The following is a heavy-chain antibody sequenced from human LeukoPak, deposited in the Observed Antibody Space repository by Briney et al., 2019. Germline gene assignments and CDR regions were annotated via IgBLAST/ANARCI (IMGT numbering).Heavy chain of an antibody. CDR2: ISVSGETT. CDR3: AKYGSGSYYNGLY. Sequence: GGSLRLSCAASGFTFSSYAMTWVRQAPGKGLQWVATISVSGETTYYADSVKGRSTISRDISKSTLYLQMNSLRDEDTAVYYCAKYGSGSYYNGLYWGQGTLVTVSS. D-gene: IGHD3-10*01. CDR1: GFTFSSYA. V-gene: IGHV3-23*01. J-gene: IGHJ4*02.